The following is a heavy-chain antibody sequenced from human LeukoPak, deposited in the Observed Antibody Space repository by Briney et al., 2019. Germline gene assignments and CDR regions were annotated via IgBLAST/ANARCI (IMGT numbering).Heavy chain of an antibody. J-gene: IGHJ6*03. V-gene: IGHV4-34*01. CDR1: GGSFSGYY. CDR2: INHSGST. CDR3: ARAQYSSGWYYYYYYMDV. Sequence: SETLSLTCAVYGGSFSGYYWSWIRQPPGKGLEWIGEINHSGSTNYNPSLKSRVTISVDTSKNQFSLKLSSVTAADTAVYYCARAQYSSGWYYYYYYMDVWGKGTTVTVSS. D-gene: IGHD6-19*01.